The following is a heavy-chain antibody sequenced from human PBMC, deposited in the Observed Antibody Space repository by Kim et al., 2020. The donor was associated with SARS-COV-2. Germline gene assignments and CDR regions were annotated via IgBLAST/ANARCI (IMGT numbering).Heavy chain of an antibody. J-gene: IGHJ4*02. D-gene: IGHD5-18*01. Sequence: DSGKGRCTITRDNAKTSMYLQMNSLRAEDPAVYYCARDHPTAMVTRAGFDYWGQGTLVTVSS. CDR3: ARDHPTAMVTRAGFDY. V-gene: IGHV3-21*01.